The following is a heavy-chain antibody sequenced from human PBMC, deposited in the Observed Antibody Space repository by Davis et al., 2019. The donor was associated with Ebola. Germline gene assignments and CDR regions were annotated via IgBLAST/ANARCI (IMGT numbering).Heavy chain of an antibody. Sequence: MPSETLSLTCTVSGGSISSYYWSWIRQPPGKGLEWIGYIYYSGSTNYNPSLKSRVTISVDTSKNQFSPKLSSVTAADTAVYYCARGGLHLGELSLSYYFDYWGQGTLVTVSS. CDR1: GGSISSYY. D-gene: IGHD3-16*02. V-gene: IGHV4-59*01. J-gene: IGHJ4*02. CDR3: ARGGLHLGELSLSYYFDY. CDR2: IYYSGST.